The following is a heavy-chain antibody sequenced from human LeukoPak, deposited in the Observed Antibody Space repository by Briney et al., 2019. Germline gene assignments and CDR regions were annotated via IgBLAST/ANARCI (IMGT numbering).Heavy chain of an antibody. CDR3: ARDGVERQQPGNYYYYMDV. Sequence: SETLSLTCTVSGGSISSYYWSWIRQPAGKGLEWIGRIYTSGSTNYNPSLKSRVTMSVDTSKNQFSLKLSSVTAADTAVYYCARDGVERQQPGNYYYYMDVWGKGTTVTVSS. V-gene: IGHV4-4*07. D-gene: IGHD6-13*01. CDR2: IYTSGST. CDR1: GGSISSYY. J-gene: IGHJ6*03.